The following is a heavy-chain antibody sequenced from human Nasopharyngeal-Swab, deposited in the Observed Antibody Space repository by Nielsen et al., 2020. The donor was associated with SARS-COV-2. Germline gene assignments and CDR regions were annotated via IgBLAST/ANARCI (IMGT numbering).Heavy chain of an antibody. J-gene: IGHJ3*02. V-gene: IGHV3-53*01. CDR3: ARDWGSGYDHAFDI. CDR2: IYSGGST. Sequence: VRQAPGKGLEWVSVIYSGGSTYYADSVKGRFTISRDNSKNTLYLQMNSLRAEDTAVYYCARDWGSGYDHAFDIWGQGTMVTV. D-gene: IGHD5-12*01.